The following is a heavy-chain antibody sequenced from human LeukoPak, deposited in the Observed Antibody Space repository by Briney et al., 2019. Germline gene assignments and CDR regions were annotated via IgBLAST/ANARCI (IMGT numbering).Heavy chain of an antibody. CDR2: IKQDGCEK. V-gene: IGHV3-7*01. D-gene: IGHD4-17*01. Sequence: SGGSLRLSCAASGFTFSSYWMSWVRQAPGKGLEWVANIKQDGCEKYYVDSVKGRFTISRDNTKNSLYLQMNSLRAEDTAVYYCARDDTVTTRVGFIDWGQGTLVTVSS. CDR1: GFTFSSYW. J-gene: IGHJ4*02. CDR3: ARDDTVTTRVGFID.